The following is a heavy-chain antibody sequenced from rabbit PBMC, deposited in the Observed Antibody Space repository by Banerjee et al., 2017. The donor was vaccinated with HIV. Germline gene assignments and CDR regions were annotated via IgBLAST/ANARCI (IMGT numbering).Heavy chain of an antibody. D-gene: IGHD4-1*01. J-gene: IGHJ4*01. V-gene: IGHV1S42*01. CDR1: GFSFSSGYD. Sequence: QEQLVESGGGLVTLGGSLTLTCKASGFSFSSGYDMCWVRQAPGKGLEWIGCIWTTSGSTWYANWAKGRFTISKTSSTVDLKMTSLTAADTATYFCARDLAGVIGWNFDLWGPGTLVTVS. CDR2: IWTTSGST. CDR3: ARDLAGVIGWNFDL.